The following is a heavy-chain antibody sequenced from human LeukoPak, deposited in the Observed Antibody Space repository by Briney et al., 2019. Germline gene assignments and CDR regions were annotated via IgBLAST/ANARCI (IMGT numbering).Heavy chain of an antibody. Sequence: PGGSLRLSCAASGFTFSSYAMSWVRQAPGKGLEWVSAISGSGGSTYYADSVKGRFTISRDNSKNTLYLQMNSLRAEDTAVYYCAKRLWFGETIGSPFDYWGQGTLVTVSS. CDR1: GFTFSSYA. CDR3: AKRLWFGETIGSPFDY. V-gene: IGHV3-23*01. CDR2: ISGSGGST. J-gene: IGHJ4*02. D-gene: IGHD3-10*01.